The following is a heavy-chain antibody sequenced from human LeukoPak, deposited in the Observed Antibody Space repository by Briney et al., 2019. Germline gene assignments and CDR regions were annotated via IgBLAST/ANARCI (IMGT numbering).Heavy chain of an antibody. CDR3: ASGYSKSLRPYYYYYGMDV. V-gene: IGHV4-34*01. CDR2: INHSGST. J-gene: IGHJ6*02. Sequence: SETQSLTCAVYGGSFSGYYRSWIRQPPGKGLEWIGEINHSGSTNYNPSLKSRVTISVDTSKNQFSLRLSSVTAADTAVYCCASGYSKSLRPYYYYYGMDVWGQGTTVTVSS. CDR1: GGSFSGYY. D-gene: IGHD4-4*01.